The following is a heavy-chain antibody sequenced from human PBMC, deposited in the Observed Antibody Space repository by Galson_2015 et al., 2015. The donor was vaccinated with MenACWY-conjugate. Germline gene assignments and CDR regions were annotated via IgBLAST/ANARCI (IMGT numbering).Heavy chain of an antibody. J-gene: IGHJ6*03. CDR3: ARGRDTNSLIYYYYMDV. V-gene: IGHV4-34*01. CDR1: GGSFSGHY. D-gene: IGHD5-18*01. Sequence: SETLSLTCAVYGGSFSGHYWSWIRQSPGKGLEWIGEINRSGDTNYNPSLKSRVIISVDTSKNQFSLKVTSVTAADTAVYYCARGRDTNSLIYYYYMDVGGKGTTVIASS. CDR2: INRSGDT.